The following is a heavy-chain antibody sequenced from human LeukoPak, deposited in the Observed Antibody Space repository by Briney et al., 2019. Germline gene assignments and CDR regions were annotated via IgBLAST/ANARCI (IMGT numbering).Heavy chain of an antibody. Sequence: GGSLRLSCAASGFTFSSYAMHWVRQAPGKGLEWVAVISYDGSNKYYADSVKGRFTISRDNSKNTLYLQMNSLRAEDTAVYYCARGYYGSRSLNWGQGTLVTVSS. V-gene: IGHV3-30-3*01. D-gene: IGHD3-10*01. J-gene: IGHJ4*02. CDR3: ARGYYGSRSLN. CDR2: ISYDGSNK. CDR1: GFTFSSYA.